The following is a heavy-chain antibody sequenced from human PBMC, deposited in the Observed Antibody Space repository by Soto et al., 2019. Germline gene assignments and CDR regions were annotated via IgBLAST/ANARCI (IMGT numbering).Heavy chain of an antibody. CDR3: ARMGGDQTSDAFDI. V-gene: IGHV2-70*01. CDR1: GFSLSTSGMC. J-gene: IGHJ3*02. Sequence: SGPTLVNPTQTLTLTCTFSGFSLSTSGMCVSWIRQPPGKALEWLALIDWDDDKYYSTSLKTRLTISKDTSKNQAVLTMNNMDPVDTATYYCARMGGDQTSDAFDIWGQGKMVTVSS. D-gene: IGHD2-21*02. CDR2: IDWDDDK.